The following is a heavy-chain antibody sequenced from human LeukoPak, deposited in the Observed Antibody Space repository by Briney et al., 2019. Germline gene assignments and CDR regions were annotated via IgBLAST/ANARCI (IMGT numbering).Heavy chain of an antibody. CDR1: GFTFSSYW. CDR3: ARVKYSSGWHIFLDY. J-gene: IGHJ4*02. CDR2: INSDGSST. Sequence: GGSLRLSCAASGFTFSSYWMHWVRQAPGKGLVWVSRINSDGSSTSYADSVKGRFTISRDNAKNTLYLQMNSLRAEDTAVYYCARVKYSSGWHIFLDYWGQGTLVTVSS. V-gene: IGHV3-74*01. D-gene: IGHD6-19*01.